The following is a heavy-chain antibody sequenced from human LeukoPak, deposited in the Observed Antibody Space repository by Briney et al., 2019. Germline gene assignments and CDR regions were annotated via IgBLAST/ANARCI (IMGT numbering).Heavy chain of an antibody. CDR2: IYTSGST. Sequence: PSETLSLTCTVSGGSISSYYWSWIRQPAGKGLEWIGRIYTSGSTNYNPSLKSRVTMSVDTSKNQFSPKLSSVTAADTAVYYCARVHYDFWSGHYTGDAFDIWGQGTMVTVSS. CDR3: ARVHYDFWSGHYTGDAFDI. CDR1: GGSISSYY. V-gene: IGHV4-4*07. D-gene: IGHD3-3*01. J-gene: IGHJ3*02.